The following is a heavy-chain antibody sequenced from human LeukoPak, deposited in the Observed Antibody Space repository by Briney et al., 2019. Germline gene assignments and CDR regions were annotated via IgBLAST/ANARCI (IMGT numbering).Heavy chain of an antibody. CDR1: GFTFSSYG. J-gene: IGHJ4*02. CDR2: IRFDGSNK. V-gene: IGHV3-30*02. Sequence: PGGSLRLSCAASGFTFSSYGIHWVRQAPGKGLEGVAFIRFDGSNKYYADSVKGRFTISRDNSKNMLYLQMNSLRAEDTAVYYCAKPHFDYWGQGTLVTVSS. CDR3: AKPHFDY.